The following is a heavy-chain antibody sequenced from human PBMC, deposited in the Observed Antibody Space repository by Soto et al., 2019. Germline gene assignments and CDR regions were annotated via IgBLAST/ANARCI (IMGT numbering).Heavy chain of an antibody. Sequence: PGGSLRLSCAVSGFSFGMHWVRQAPGKGLEWVAVISYEGSNKYYANSVKGRFTISRDNSKNTLYLQMNNLRPEDTAVYYCAKSTGGDYHGSWSHYDYWGQGTLVTVSS. V-gene: IGHV3-30*18. D-gene: IGHD3-10*01. CDR2: ISYEGSNK. CDR1: GFSFG. CDR3: AKSTGGDYHGSWSHYDY. J-gene: IGHJ4*02.